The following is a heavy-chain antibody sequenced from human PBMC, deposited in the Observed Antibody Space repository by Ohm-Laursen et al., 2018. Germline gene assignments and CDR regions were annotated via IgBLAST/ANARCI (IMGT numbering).Heavy chain of an antibody. CDR3: ASSQSSSWYHAFDV. Sequence: SDTLSLTCTVSGGSISSSSYYWTWIRQPPGKGLEWIGHFYHSGGTNNNPSFKSRVTISIDTPKNQVSLNLNSMTAADAAVYYCASSQSSSWYHAFDVWGQGTMVTVSS. V-gene: IGHV4-61*05. CDR2: FYHSGGT. CDR1: GGSISSSSYY. D-gene: IGHD6-13*01. J-gene: IGHJ3*01.